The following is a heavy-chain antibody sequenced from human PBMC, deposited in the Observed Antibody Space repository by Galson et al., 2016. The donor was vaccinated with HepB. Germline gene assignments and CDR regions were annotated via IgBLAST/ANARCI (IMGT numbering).Heavy chain of an antibody. J-gene: IGHJ4*02. V-gene: IGHV3-33*01. D-gene: IGHD5-18*01. Sequence: SLRLSCAASGFTFSNCAMHWVRQAPGKGLEWVAGIWYDGSNKYYADSVEGRFTISRDNSKNTPILQMNGLRVEDTAVDHCARDQRIHLWSPSSPDYWGQGTLVTVST. CDR3: ARDQRIHLWSPSSPDY. CDR2: IWYDGSNK. CDR1: GFTFSNCA.